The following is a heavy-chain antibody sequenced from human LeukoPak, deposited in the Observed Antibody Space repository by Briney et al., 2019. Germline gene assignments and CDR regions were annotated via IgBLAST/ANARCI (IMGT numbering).Heavy chain of an antibody. V-gene: IGHV3-23*01. Sequence: GGSLRLSCAASGFTFSSYVMTWVRQAPGKGLEWVSAISGSGRSTYYADSVKGRFTISRDNSKNMLYLQMNSLRAEDTAVYYCAKGEFGSYWGQGTLVTVSS. J-gene: IGHJ4*02. CDR1: GFTFSSYV. CDR3: AKGEFGSY. CDR2: ISGSGRST. D-gene: IGHD3-10*01.